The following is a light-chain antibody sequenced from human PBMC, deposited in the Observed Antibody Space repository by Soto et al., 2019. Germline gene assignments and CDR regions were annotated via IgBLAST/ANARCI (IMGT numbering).Light chain of an antibody. Sequence: AIQLTQSPSSLSASVGDRVTITCRASQAIRSALGWYQQKPGKVPKLLIYAASTLQSGVPSRFSGSVFCTDFTLTISRLQPEDFANYYCLLDFGYFWAFGQGNKVEIK. J-gene: IGKJ1*01. CDR3: LLDFGYFWA. CDR2: AAS. CDR1: QAIRSA. V-gene: IGKV1-6*01.